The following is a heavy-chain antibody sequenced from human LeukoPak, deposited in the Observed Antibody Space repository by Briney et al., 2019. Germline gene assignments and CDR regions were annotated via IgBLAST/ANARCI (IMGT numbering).Heavy chain of an antibody. D-gene: IGHD6-19*01. CDR2: IKSKSDGGTT. J-gene: IGHJ4*02. CDR1: GFSFSNAW. CDR3: TTAQTASRGF. V-gene: IGHV3-15*01. Sequence: GGSLRLSCAASGFSFSNAWMTWVRQAPGKGLEWVGRIKSKSDGGTTDYAAPVKGRFTISRDDSKNTLYLQMNSLKTEDTAVYLCTTAQTASRGFWGQGALVTVSS.